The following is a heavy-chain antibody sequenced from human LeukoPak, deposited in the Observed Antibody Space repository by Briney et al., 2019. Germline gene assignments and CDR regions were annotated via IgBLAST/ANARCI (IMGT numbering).Heavy chain of an antibody. CDR3: AEDIRGYSYGLGKN. V-gene: IGHV3-9*01. D-gene: IGHD5-18*01. CDR1: GFTFDDYA. CDR2: ISWNSGSI. Sequence: HPGGSLRLSCAASGFTFDDYAMHWVRQAPGKGLEWVSGISWNSGSIGYADSVKGRFTISRDNAKNSLYLQMNSLRAEDTALYYCAEDIRGYSYGLGKNWGQGTLVTVSS. J-gene: IGHJ4*02.